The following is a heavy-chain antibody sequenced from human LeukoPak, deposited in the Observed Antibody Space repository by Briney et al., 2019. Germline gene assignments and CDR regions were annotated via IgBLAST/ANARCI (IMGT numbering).Heavy chain of an antibody. V-gene: IGHV1-18*01. D-gene: IGHD3-22*01. J-gene: IGHJ4*02. CDR3: ARGANYYDSSGYPRFYDY. Sequence: ASVKVSCKASGYTFTSYGISWVRQAPGQGLEWMGWISAYNGNTNYAQKLQGRVTMTTDTSTSTAYMELRSLRSDDTAVYYCARGANYYDSSGYPRFYDYWGQGTLVTVSS. CDR1: GYTFTSYG. CDR2: ISAYNGNT.